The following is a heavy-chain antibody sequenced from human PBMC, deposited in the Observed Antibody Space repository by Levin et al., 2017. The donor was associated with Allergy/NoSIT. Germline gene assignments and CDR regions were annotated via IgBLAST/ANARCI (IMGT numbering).Heavy chain of an antibody. V-gene: IGHV3-11*05. D-gene: IGHD3-9*01. CDR2: ISSSSSYT. CDR1: GFTFSDYY. CDR3: ARGYDILTGYGY. J-gene: IGHJ4*02. Sequence: GGSLRLSCAASGFTFSDYYMSWIRQAPGKGLEWVSYISSSSSYTNYADSVKGRFTISRDNAKNSLYLQMNSLRAEDTAVYYCARGYDILTGYGYWGQGTLVTVSS.